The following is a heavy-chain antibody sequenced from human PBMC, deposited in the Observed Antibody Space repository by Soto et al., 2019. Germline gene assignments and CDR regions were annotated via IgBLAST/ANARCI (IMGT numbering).Heavy chain of an antibody. CDR1: GYIFSNYG. CDR2: ISTYNANT. D-gene: IGHD6-13*01. J-gene: IGHJ1*01. V-gene: IGHV1-18*01. Sequence: ASVKVSCKASGYIFSNYGISWVRQAPGQGLEWMGWISTYNANTYYAQKFQGRVTMTTDTSTSTAYMELRSLRSDDTAVFYCARERDGSSWSSAESFQSWGQGTLVTVSS. CDR3: ARERDGSSWSSAESFQS.